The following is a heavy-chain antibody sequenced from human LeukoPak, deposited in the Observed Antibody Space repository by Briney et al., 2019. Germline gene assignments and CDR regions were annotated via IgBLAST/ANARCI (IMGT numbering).Heavy chain of an antibody. Sequence: GGSLRLSCAASGFTFSSYSMNWVRQAPGKGLEWVSSISSSSSYIYYADSVKGRFTISRDNAKNSLYLQMNSLRAEDTAVYYCARGGSSSGCDYWGQGTLVTVSS. CDR1: GFTFSSYS. V-gene: IGHV3-21*01. CDR2: ISSSSSYI. D-gene: IGHD6-19*01. J-gene: IGHJ4*02. CDR3: ARGGSSSGCDY.